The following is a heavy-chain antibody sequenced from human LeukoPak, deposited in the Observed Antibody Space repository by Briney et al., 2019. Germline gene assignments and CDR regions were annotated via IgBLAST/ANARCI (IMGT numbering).Heavy chain of an antibody. V-gene: IGHV4-30-2*01. CDR3: ARGIVATGNWFDP. J-gene: IGHJ5*02. D-gene: IGHD5-12*01. CDR1: GGSISSSSYY. Sequence: PSETLSLTCTVSGGSISSSSYYWGWIRQPPGKGLEWIGYIYHSGSTYYNPSLKSRVTISVDRSKNQFSLKLSSVTAADTAVYYCARGIVATGNWFDPWGQGTLVTVSS. CDR2: IYHSGST.